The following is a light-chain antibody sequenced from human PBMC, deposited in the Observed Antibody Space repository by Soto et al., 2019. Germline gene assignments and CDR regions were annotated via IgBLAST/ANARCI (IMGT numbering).Light chain of an antibody. CDR1: SSDVGGYNF. J-gene: IGLJ2*01. CDR3: SSYTSSSTLVI. V-gene: IGLV2-14*01. Sequence: QSALTQPASVSGSPGQSITISCTGPSSDVGGYNFVSWYQQHPGKVPKLMIYEVSNRPSGVSNRFSGSKSGNTASLTISGLQAADEADYYCSSYTSSSTLVIFGGGTKLTFL. CDR2: EVS.